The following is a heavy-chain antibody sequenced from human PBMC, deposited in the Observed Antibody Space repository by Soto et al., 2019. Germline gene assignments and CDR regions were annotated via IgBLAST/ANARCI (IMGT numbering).Heavy chain of an antibody. CDR2: ISGSGGST. D-gene: IGHD2-15*01. CDR3: AKDGYCNGGSCYLYYLDS. J-gene: IGHJ4*02. V-gene: IGHV3-23*01. Sequence: GGSLRLSCAASGFTFSSCAMSWVRQAPGKGLEWVSGISGSGGSTYYADSVKGRFTISRDNSKNTLYLQMNSLRAEDTAIYYCAKDGYCNGGSCYLYYLDSWALGTPVPVSS. CDR1: GFTFSSCA.